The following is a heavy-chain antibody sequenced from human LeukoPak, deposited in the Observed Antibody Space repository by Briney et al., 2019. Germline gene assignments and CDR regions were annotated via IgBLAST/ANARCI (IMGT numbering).Heavy chain of an antibody. CDR3: GSTVTPREGYDY. V-gene: IGHV4-34*01. CDR1: GGSFSGYY. Sequence: SETLSLTRAVYGGSFSGYYWSWIRQPPGKGLEWIGEINHSGRTNYNPSLKSRVTISVDTSKNQFSLKLSSVTAADTAVYYCGSTVTPREGYDYWGQGTLVTVSS. D-gene: IGHD4-17*01. CDR2: INHSGRT. J-gene: IGHJ4*02.